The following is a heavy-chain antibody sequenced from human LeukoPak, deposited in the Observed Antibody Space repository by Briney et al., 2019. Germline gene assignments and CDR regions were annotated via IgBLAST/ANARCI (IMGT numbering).Heavy chain of an antibody. J-gene: IGHJ4*02. CDR3: ARVEGYCSSTSCPANY. Sequence: GGSLRLSCAASGFTFSSYSMNWVRQAPGKGLEGVSSISSSSSYIYYADSVKGRFTISRDNAKNSLYLQMNSLRAEDTAVYYCARVEGYCSSTSCPANYWGQGTLVTVSS. V-gene: IGHV3-21*01. CDR2: ISSSSSYI. D-gene: IGHD2-2*01. CDR1: GFTFSSYS.